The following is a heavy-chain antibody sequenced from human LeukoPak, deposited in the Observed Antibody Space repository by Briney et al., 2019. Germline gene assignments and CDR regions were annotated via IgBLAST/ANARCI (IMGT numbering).Heavy chain of an antibody. D-gene: IGHD5-24*01. V-gene: IGHV3-7*01. CDR3: ARVGDGYNSYYFDY. CDR2: IKQDGSEK. J-gene: IGHJ4*02. Sequence: GGSLRLSCAASGFTFGTYWMSWVRQAPGKGLEWVANIKQDGSEKYYVDSVKGRFTISRDNAKNSLYLQMNSLRAEDTAVYYCARVGDGYNSYYFDYWGQGTLVTVSS. CDR1: GFTFGTYW.